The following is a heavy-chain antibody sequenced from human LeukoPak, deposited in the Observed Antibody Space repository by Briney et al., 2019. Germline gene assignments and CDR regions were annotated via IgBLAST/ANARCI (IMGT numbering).Heavy chain of an antibody. CDR3: ARTGVLRYFDWLLQDNWFDP. D-gene: IGHD3-9*01. CDR2: INAGNGNT. Sequence: GASVKVSCKASGDTFTSYAMHWVRQAPGQRLEWMGWINAGNGNTKYSQKFQGRVTITRDTSVSTAYMELSSLRSEDTAVYYCARTGVLRYFDWLLQDNWFDPWGQGTLVTVSS. J-gene: IGHJ5*02. V-gene: IGHV1-3*01. CDR1: GDTFTSYA.